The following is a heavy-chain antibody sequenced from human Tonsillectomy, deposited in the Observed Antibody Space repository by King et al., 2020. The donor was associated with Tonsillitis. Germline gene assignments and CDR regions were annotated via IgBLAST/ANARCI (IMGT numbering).Heavy chain of an antibody. J-gene: IGHJ6*02. V-gene: IGHV3-9*01. CDR1: GLTLDKYA. CDR3: GKDIPPEGMDL. CDR2: ISLDSDRI. Sequence: VQLVESGGDLVQPGGSLRLSCAASGLTLDKYAMHWVRQPPGKGLEWVSAISLDSDRIGYADSVKGRFTISRDNAKNSVYLEMNSLRAEDTALYYCGKDIPPEGMDLWGQGTTVTVSS.